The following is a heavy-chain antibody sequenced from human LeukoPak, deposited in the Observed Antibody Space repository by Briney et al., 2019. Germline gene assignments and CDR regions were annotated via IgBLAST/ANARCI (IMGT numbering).Heavy chain of an antibody. V-gene: IGHV3-13*01. Sequence: PGGSLRLSCTASGFTLGSHDMHWVRQILGQGLEWVAAVSSGFHAFFADSAQGRFTVSREDARNFLYLQMNSLRAGDTAVYYCVREARGYHYTYFDYWGQGTLVTVSS. CDR1: GFTLGSHD. CDR3: VREARGYHYTYFDY. J-gene: IGHJ4*02. D-gene: IGHD5-18*01. CDR2: VSSGFHA.